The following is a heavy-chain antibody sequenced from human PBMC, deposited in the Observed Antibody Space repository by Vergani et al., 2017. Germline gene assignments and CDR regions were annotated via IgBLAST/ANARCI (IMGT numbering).Heavy chain of an antibody. V-gene: IGHV1-2*02. CDR2: INPNRGGT. J-gene: IGHJ1*01. CDR3: ARVMGERGRSSSWYPAEYFQH. CDR1: GYTFTGYY. Sequence: QVQLVQSGAEVKKPGASVKVSCKASGYTFTGYYMHWVRQAPGQGLEWMGWINPNRGGTNYAQTFQGRVTITRDTSISTAYMELSRLRSDDTAVYYCARVMGERGRSSSWYPAEYFQHWGQGTLVTVSS. D-gene: IGHD6-13*01.